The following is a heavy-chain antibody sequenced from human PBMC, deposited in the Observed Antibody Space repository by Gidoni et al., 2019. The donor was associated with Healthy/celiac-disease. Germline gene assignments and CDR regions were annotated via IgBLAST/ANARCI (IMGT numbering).Heavy chain of an antibody. J-gene: IGHJ4*02. CDR1: GFTFSSYA. CDR2: ISGSGGSK. D-gene: IGHD3-9*01. Sequence: EVQLLESGGGLVQPGGFLSLPCAASGFTFSSYAMTWVRQAPGKGLEWVSAISGSGGSKYYADSVKGRFTISRDNSKNTLYLQMNSLRAEDTAVYYCAKSSLDIPKWGQGTLVTVSS. CDR3: AKSSLDIPK. V-gene: IGHV3-23*01.